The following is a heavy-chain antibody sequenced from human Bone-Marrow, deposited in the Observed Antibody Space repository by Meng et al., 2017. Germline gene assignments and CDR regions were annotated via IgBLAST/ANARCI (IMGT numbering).Heavy chain of an antibody. V-gene: IGHV4-30-4*01. CDR2: IQFSGST. CDR1: VGSISCGGYY. J-gene: IGHJ5*02. CDR3: ARVDSGCGGVMGYKGRFDH. Sequence: QAQLQESGPGLVKPSQTLSLTFTVFVGSISCGGYYWSWIRQPPGKGLEGLGYIQFSGSTDYNTYMNSRKNISVEMSRNQYTQRITSVTSANSGVYDGARVDSGCGGVMGYKGRFDHWGQGTLVTVSS. D-gene: IGHD2-21*01.